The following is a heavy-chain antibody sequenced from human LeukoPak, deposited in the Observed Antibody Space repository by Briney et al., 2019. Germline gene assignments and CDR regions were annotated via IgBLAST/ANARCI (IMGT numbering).Heavy chain of an antibody. Sequence: ASVKVSCTASGYTFTGYYMHWVRQAPGQGVEWMGWISGSNGNTDYAQKLQGRVTMTTDTSTSTVYMEMRSLRSDDTAVYYCARVGTSGWYGHYWGQGTLVTVSS. D-gene: IGHD6-19*01. CDR3: ARVGTSGWYGHY. CDR1: GYTFTGYY. V-gene: IGHV1-18*04. J-gene: IGHJ4*02. CDR2: ISGSNGNT.